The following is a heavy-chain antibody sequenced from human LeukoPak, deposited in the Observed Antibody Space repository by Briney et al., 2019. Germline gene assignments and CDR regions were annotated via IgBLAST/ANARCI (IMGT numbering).Heavy chain of an antibody. CDR1: GGSISSGGYY. CDR2: IYYSGST. CDR3: AREGRRGDTTGFDY. J-gene: IGHJ4*02. Sequence: SQTLSLTCTVSGGSISSGGYYWSWIRQHPGKGLEWIGYIYYSGSTYYNPSLKSRVTISVDTSKNQFSLKLSSVTAADTAVYYCAREGRRGDTTGFDYRGQGTLVTVSS. V-gene: IGHV4-31*03. D-gene: IGHD2-8*02.